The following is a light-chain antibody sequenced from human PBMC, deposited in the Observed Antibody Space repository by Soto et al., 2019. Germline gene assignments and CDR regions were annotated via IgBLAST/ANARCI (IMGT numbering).Light chain of an antibody. V-gene: IGKV4-1*01. CDR2: WAS. Sequence: DIVMTQSPDSLAVSLGERATINCKSSQSVLYSSNNKNYLAWYQQKPGQPPKLLIYWASTRESGVPDRFSASGSGTDFTLTISSLQAEDLAVYYCPQYYRTPLTFGGGTKVEIK. J-gene: IGKJ4*01. CDR3: PQYYRTPLT. CDR1: QSVLYSSNNKNY.